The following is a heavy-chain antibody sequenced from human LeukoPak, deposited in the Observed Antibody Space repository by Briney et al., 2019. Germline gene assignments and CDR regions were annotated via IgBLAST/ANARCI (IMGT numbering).Heavy chain of an antibody. CDR3: ARVQGYYYHYLDV. J-gene: IGHJ6*03. CDR2: INPENGNT. Sequence: ASVKVSCKATGYTFTNYGVTWVRQGPEQGLEWVGWINPENGNTNYAGAFQGRVTMTTDTSANTAYMELRSLRSDDTAVYYCARVQGYYYHYLDVWGKGTTVTVSS. CDR1: GYTFTNYG. V-gene: IGHV1-18*01.